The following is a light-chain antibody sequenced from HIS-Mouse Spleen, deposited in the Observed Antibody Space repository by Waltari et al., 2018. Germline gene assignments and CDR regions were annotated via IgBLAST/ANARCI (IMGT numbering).Light chain of an antibody. CDR3: CSYAGSYTWV. V-gene: IGLV2-11*01. CDR2: DVS. CDR1: SRDGGGYNY. J-gene: IGLJ3*02. Sequence: QSALTQPRSVSGSPGQSVTISCTGTSRDGGGYNYVPWYQQHQGKAPKLMIYDVSKRPSGVPDRFSGSKSGNTASLTISGLQAEDEADYYCCSYAGSYTWVFGGGTKLTVL.